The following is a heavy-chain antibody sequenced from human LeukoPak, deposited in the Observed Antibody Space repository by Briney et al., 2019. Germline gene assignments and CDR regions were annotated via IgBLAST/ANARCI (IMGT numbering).Heavy chain of an antibody. CDR3: TRGAGWLIDY. D-gene: IGHD3-16*01. V-gene: IGHV4-59*01. Sequence: KASETLSLTCTISGGSISSYYWSWMRQPPGKGLEWIGYFYNSGSSTYNPSLKSRVTISVDTSKEQFSLKVNSVTAADTAVYYCTRGAGWLIDYWGQGILVTVSS. CDR1: GGSISSYY. CDR2: FYNSGSS. J-gene: IGHJ4*02.